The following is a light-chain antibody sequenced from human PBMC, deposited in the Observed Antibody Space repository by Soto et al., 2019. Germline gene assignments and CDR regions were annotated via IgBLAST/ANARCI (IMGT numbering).Light chain of an antibody. CDR3: HQYSLWPYT. J-gene: IGKJ2*01. CDR2: GAS. CDR1: QSVGSI. Sequence: EVVMTQSPATLSVSPGERATLSCRASQSVGSILAWYQQKPGQALRVLIYGASTRATGIPARFSGSGSGTEFTLTISSLQSEDFAVYFCHQYSLWPYTFGQGTKLEIK. V-gene: IGKV3-15*01.